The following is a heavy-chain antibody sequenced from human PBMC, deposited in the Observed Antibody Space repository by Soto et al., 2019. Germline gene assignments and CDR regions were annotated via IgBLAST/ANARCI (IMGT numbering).Heavy chain of an antibody. CDR2: IKVDGSAK. V-gene: IGHV3-7*03. CDR1: GFTFSNYW. J-gene: IGHJ5*02. CDR3: ARGHSTSPNWLDP. Sequence: GGSLRLSCAASGFTFSNYWMSWVRQAPGKGLEWVANIKVDGSAKYYVDSVKGRFTISRDNAKNSLYLQMNSLRGEDTAVYYCARGHSTSPNWLDPWGQGTLVTVSS. D-gene: IGHD6-6*01.